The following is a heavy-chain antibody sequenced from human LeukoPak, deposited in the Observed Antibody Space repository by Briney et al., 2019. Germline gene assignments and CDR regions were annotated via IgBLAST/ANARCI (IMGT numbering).Heavy chain of an antibody. CDR1: GHTFTGYY. V-gene: IGHV1-2*02. CDR2: INPNSGGT. CDR3: ARVGRFWNYEENWFDP. D-gene: IGHD1-7*01. J-gene: IGHJ5*02. Sequence: GASVKVSYKASGHTFTGYYMHWVRLAPGQGLEWTGWINPNSGGTNYAQKFQGRVTMTRDTSISTAYMELSRLRSDDTAVYYCARVGRFWNYEENWFDPWGQGTLVTVPS.